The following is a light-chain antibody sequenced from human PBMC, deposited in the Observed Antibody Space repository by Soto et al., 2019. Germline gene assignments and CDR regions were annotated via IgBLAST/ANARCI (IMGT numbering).Light chain of an antibody. J-gene: IGKJ1*01. CDR2: AAS. V-gene: IGKV1-39*01. CDR3: QQSYNTPWT. Sequence: DIQMTQSPFSLSASVGDRVTITCRASQYINTYVNWYQQKPGTAPNLLIYAASSLQSGVPPRFSGSGSGTDFTLTSSRLQPEDFATYYWQQSYNTPWTVGQGTSVEIK. CDR1: QYINTY.